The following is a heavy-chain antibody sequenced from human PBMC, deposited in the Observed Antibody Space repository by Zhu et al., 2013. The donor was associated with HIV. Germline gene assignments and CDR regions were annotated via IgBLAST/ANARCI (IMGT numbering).Heavy chain of an antibody. V-gene: IGHV1-69*01. Sequence: QVQLVQSGAEVKKPGSSVKVSCKASGGTFSSYAISWVRQAPGQGLEWMGGIIPIFGTANYAQKFQGRVTITADESTSTAYMELSSLRSEDTAVYYCAVGIAARPRVSYYYGMDVWGQGTTGHRLL. CDR1: GGTFSSYA. CDR2: IIPIFGTA. D-gene: IGHD6-6*01. J-gene: IGHJ6*02. CDR3: AVGIAARPRVSYYYGMDV.